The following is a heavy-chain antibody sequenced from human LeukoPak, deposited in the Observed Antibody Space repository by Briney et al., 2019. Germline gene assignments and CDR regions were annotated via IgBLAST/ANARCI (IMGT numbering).Heavy chain of an antibody. CDR1: GFTFSSYT. Sequence: GGSLRLSCAASGFTFSSYTIHWVRQPPGKGLEWVAVISFDGSNKYYADSVKGRFTISRDNSKNTLYLQMNSLRAEDTAVYYCAREELGSSLGFDPWGQGTLVTVSS. D-gene: IGHD3-16*01. CDR3: AREELGSSLGFDP. CDR2: ISFDGSNK. V-gene: IGHV3-30-3*01. J-gene: IGHJ5*02.